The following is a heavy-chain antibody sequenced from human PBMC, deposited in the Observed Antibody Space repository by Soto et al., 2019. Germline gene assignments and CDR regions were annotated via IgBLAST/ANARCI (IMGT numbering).Heavy chain of an antibody. Sequence: PSETLSLTCTVSGGSVSSGSYYWSWIRQPPGKGLEWIGYIDNSGSTNYSPSLKSRVTISVDTSKKQFSLKLSSVNAADTAVYYCASGYYESSGYLFDYWGQGTRVTIS. V-gene: IGHV4-61*01. CDR3: ASGYYESSGYLFDY. J-gene: IGHJ4*02. CDR1: GGSVSSGSYY. D-gene: IGHD3-22*01. CDR2: IDNSGST.